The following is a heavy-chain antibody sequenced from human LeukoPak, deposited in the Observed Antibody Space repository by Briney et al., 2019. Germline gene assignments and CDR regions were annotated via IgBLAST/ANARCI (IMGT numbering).Heavy chain of an antibody. CDR2: ISGSGGST. CDR1: GFTFDDYA. J-gene: IGHJ4*02. CDR3: AVGRRDAYYDILTGYYKGDDY. V-gene: IGHV3-23*01. D-gene: IGHD3-9*01. Sequence: GRSLRLSCAASGFTFDDYAMHWVRQAPGKGLEWVSAISGSGGSTYYADSVKGRFTISRDNSKNTLYLQMNSLRAEDTAVYYCAVGRRDAYYDILTGYYKGDDYWGQGTLVTVSS.